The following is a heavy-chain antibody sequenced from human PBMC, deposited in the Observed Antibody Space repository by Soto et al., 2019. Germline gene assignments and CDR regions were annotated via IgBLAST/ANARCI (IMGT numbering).Heavy chain of an antibody. CDR1: AGSISSSSYY. V-gene: IGHV4-39*01. J-gene: IGHJ6*02. D-gene: IGHD7-27*01. CDR2: IYYSVST. CDR3: ASDLGIRGYYYYGMDV. Sequence: PSETLSLTCTVSAGSISSSSYYWGWIRQPPGKGLEWIGSIYYSVSTYYSPSLKSRVTISVDTSKNQFSLKLSSVTGADTAVYYCASDLGIRGYYYYGMDVWGQGTTVTVSS.